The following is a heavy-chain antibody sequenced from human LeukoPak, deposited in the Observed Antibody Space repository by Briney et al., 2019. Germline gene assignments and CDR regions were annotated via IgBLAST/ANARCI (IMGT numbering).Heavy chain of an antibody. J-gene: IGHJ6*03. CDR2: IIPIFGTA. D-gene: IGHD5-12*01. CDR3: ARARGDIVATITYYYYMDV. CDR1: GGTFSSYA. Sequence: GASVKVSCKASGGTFSSYAIRWVRQAPAQGLEWMGGIIPIFGTANYAQKFQGRVTITTDESTSTAYMELSSLRSEDTAVYYCARARGDIVATITYYYYMDVWGKGTTVTVSS. V-gene: IGHV1-69*05.